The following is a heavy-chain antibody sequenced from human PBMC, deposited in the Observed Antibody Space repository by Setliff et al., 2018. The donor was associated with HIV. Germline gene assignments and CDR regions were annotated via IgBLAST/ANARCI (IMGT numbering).Heavy chain of an antibody. V-gene: IGHV3-48*04. CDR3: ARKLRPGHGMDV. CDR1: GFTFSSYA. CDR2: IGSSNHGI. J-gene: IGHJ6*02. Sequence: PGGSLRLSCAASGFTFSSYAMSWVRQAPGKGLEWVAHIGSSNHGIHYTASVQGRFTVSRDNAENSLYLQMSSLRAEDTAVYYCARKLRPGHGMDVWGQGTTVTVSS. D-gene: IGHD3-10*01.